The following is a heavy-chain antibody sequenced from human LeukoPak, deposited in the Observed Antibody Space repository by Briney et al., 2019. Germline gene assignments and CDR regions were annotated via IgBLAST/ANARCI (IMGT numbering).Heavy chain of an antibody. CDR3: ARASGQWLLFDY. Sequence: SETLSLTCAVYGGSFSGYYWSWIRQPPGKGLEWIGEINHSGSTNYNPSLKSRVTISVDTSKNQFSLKLSSVTAADTAVYYRARASGQWLLFDYWGQGTLVTVSS. J-gene: IGHJ4*02. CDR1: GGSFSGYY. D-gene: IGHD6-19*01. V-gene: IGHV4-34*01. CDR2: INHSGST.